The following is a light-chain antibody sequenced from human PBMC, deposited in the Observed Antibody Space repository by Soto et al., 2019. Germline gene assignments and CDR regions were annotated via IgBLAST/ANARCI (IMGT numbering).Light chain of an antibody. Sequence: QSVLTQPPSVSAAPGQKVTISCSGSSSNIGNNFVSWYQQLPGKAPKLLIHDSYKRPSVIPDRFSGSKSGTSATLGITGLQPGDEADYYCGTWDDSLSAWVFGGGTKLTVL. CDR3: GTWDDSLSAWV. CDR1: SSNIGNNF. V-gene: IGLV1-51*01. CDR2: DSY. J-gene: IGLJ2*01.